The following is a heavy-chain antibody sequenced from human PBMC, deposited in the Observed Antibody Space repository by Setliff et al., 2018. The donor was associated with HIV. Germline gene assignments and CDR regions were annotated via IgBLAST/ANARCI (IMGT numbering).Heavy chain of an antibody. D-gene: IGHD3-22*01. Sequence: PGGSLSLSCTASGFTFSDAWMTWVRQAPGKGLEWVGRIKSKTNGGTTDFSAPVKGRFTISRDDSENTLYLQMNNLKAEDTAVYYCTTDLSAPLTFFSDSSRFVWGQGTLVTVSS. CDR1: GFTFSDAW. V-gene: IGHV3-15*01. J-gene: IGHJ4*02. CDR3: TTDLSAPLTFFSDSSRFV. CDR2: IKSKTNGGTT.